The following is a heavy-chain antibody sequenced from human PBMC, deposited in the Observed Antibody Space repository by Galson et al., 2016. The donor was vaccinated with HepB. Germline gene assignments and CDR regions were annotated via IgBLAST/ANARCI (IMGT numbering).Heavy chain of an antibody. J-gene: IGHJ3*02. CDR2: IKKDGSQQ. CDR3: ARDSTYYYRSAYYDTLDI. CDR1: GFTFSAYW. Sequence: SLRLSCAASGFTFSAYWMTWVRQAPGKGLEWVANIKKDGSQQNYVDSLKGRFTISRDNAKNSLHLQMNRLTAGDTAVYFCARDSTYYYRSAYYDTLDIWGQGTMVTVSS. D-gene: IGHD3-22*01. V-gene: IGHV3-7*05.